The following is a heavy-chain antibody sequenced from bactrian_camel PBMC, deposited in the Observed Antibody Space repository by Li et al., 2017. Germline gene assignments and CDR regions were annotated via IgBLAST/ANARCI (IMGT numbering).Heavy chain of an antibody. CDR2: IDKDGSA. V-gene: IGHV3S63*01. D-gene: IGHD3*01. CDR3: ARAAIDSCSGAWCDGPGY. J-gene: IGHJ4*01. Sequence: VQLVESGGDWVQAGGSLRLSCTASGFAVDDSDMGWYRLAPGKECELVSSIDKDGSAVYGDAVKGRFTISRDNAKNTLYLQLDSLNTEDTAMYYCARAAIDSCSGAWCDGPGYWGQGTQVTVS. CDR1: GFAVDDSD.